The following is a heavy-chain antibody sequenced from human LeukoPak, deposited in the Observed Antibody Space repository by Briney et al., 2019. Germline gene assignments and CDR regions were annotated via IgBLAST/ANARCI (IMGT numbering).Heavy chain of an antibody. V-gene: IGHV4-31*03. CDR1: GGSISSGGYY. CDR2: IYYSGST. Sequence: SETLSLTCTVSGGSISSGGYYWSCIRQHPGQGLEWIGYIYYSGSTYYNPSLKSRVTISVDTTKNPFSLKLSSVTAADTAVYYCAPYDILTGYRFDPWGQGTLVTVSS. D-gene: IGHD3-9*01. J-gene: IGHJ5*02. CDR3: APYDILTGYRFDP.